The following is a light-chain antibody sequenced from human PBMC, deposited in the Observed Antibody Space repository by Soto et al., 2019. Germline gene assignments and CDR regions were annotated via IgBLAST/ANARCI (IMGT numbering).Light chain of an antibody. Sequence: QCALTQPASVSGSPGQSITISCTGTGSDVGGYNYVSWYQQHPGKAPKVMIYDVSNRPSGVSNRFSGSKSGNTASLTISGLQADDEADYYCSSYTSRDTLVVFGGGTKHTVL. CDR1: GSDVGGYNY. J-gene: IGLJ2*01. CDR2: DVS. CDR3: SSYTSRDTLVV. V-gene: IGLV2-14*01.